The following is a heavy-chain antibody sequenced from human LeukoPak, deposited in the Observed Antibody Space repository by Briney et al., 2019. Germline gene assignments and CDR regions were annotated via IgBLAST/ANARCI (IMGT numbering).Heavy chain of an antibody. J-gene: IGHJ4*02. V-gene: IGHV3-30-3*01. CDR2: ISYDGSNK. D-gene: IGHD6-19*01. Sequence: GGSLRLSCAASGFTFSSYAMHWVRQAPGKGLEWVAVISYDGSNKYYADSVKGRFTISRDNSKNTLYLQMNSLRAEDTAVYYCARAVGYSSGRPFDYWGQGTLVTVSS. CDR1: GFTFSSYA. CDR3: ARAVGYSSGRPFDY.